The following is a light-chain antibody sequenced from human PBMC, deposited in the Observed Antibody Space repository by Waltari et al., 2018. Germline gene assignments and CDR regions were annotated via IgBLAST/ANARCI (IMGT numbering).Light chain of an antibody. V-gene: IGKV3-20*01. Sequence: EIMLTQSPGTLSLSPGERATLSCRASQIISRALAWYQQKPGQAPRLLIYDVSTRASGIPARFSGSGSGTDFSLTISRLEPEDFAVYYCQHYVRLPVTFGQGTKLEFK. CDR1: QIISRA. CDR2: DVS. CDR3: QHYVRLPVT. J-gene: IGKJ1*01.